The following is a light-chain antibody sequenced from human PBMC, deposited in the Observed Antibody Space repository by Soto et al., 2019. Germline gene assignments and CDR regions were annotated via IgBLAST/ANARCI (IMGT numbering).Light chain of an antibody. CDR3: STYTTRTNLYV. J-gene: IGLJ1*01. Sequence: QSVLTQPASLSGSPGQSITISCTGTGSDIGVYNYVSWYQQHPGKAPKLMIYEVSNRPSGVSNRFSGSKSGNTASLTISGLQAEDEADYYCSTYTTRTNLYVLGTRTXV. V-gene: IGLV2-14*01. CDR2: EVS. CDR1: GSDIGVYNY.